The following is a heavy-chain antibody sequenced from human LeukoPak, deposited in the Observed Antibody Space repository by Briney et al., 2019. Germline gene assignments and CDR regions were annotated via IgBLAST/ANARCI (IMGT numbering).Heavy chain of an antibody. V-gene: IGHV3-48*04. J-gene: IGHJ5*02. CDR2: CGSAI. CDR3: VRDQHYAFDA. CDR1: GFTFSSFS. D-gene: IGHD4-17*01. Sequence: GGSLRLSCAASGFTFSSFSMNWVRQAPGRGLEWLSYCGSAIYYADSVKGRFTISRDNARNSLYLQVNSLRVEDSAVYYCVRDQHYAFDAWGQGTLVTVSS.